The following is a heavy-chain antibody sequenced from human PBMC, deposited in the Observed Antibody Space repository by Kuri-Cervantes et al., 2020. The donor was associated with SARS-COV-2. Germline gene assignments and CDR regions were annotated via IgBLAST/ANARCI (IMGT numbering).Heavy chain of an antibody. J-gene: IGHJ5*02. CDR2: IYYSGST. CDR3: ARHPSIVATTLSWFDP. D-gene: IGHD5-12*01. Sequence: GSLRLSCTVSGGSISSYYWSWIRQPPGKGLEWIGYIYYSGSTNYNPSLKSRVTISVDTSKNQFSLKLSSVTAADTAVYYCARHPSIVATTLSWFDPWGQGTLVTVSS. V-gene: IGHV4-59*08. CDR1: GGSISSYY.